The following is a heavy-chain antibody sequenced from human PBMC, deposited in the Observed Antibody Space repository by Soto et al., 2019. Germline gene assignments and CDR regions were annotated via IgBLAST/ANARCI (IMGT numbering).Heavy chain of an antibody. CDR3: ASERGGYSDGDY. J-gene: IGHJ4*02. V-gene: IGHV1-18*01. CDR2: VNIYEGST. CDR1: GYTFTSYG. D-gene: IGHD5-18*01. Sequence: QVQLVQSGAEVKKPGASVKVSCKASGYTFTSYGITWVRQAPGQGLEWMGWVNIYEGSTNYAQKFQGRVTMTTDTSTSTVYLELRSLRSDDTAIYYCASERGGYSDGDYWGQGTLVTVSS.